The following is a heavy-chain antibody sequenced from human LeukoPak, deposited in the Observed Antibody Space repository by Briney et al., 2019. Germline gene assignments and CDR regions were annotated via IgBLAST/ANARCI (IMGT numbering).Heavy chain of an antibody. CDR1: GFTFSSYG. J-gene: IGHJ4*02. V-gene: IGHV3-23*01. CDR2: ISGSGGST. Sequence: PGGSLRLSCAASGFTFSSYGMSWVRQAPGKGLEWVSAISGSGGSTYYADSVKGRFTVSRDTSKNTLYLQMNSLRAEDTAVYYCSKRYFSSGGPFDCWGQGTLVTVSS. D-gene: IGHD3-16*01. CDR3: SKRYFSSGGPFDC.